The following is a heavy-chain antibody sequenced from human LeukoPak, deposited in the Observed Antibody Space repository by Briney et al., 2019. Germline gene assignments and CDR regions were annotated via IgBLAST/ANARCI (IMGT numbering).Heavy chain of an antibody. CDR1: GFTSSNAW. J-gene: IGHJ4*02. V-gene: IGHV3-15*01. D-gene: IGHD3-3*01. CDR2: IKSKTDGGTT. Sequence: GGSLRLSCAASGFTSSNAWMSWVRQAPGKGLERVGRIKSKTDGGTTDYAAPVKGRFTISRDDSKNTLYLQMNSLKTEDTAVYYCTTEKGLTIFGVVDYWGQGTLVTVSS. CDR3: TTEKGLTIFGVVDY.